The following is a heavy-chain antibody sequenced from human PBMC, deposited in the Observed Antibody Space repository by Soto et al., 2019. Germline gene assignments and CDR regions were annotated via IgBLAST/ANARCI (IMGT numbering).Heavy chain of an antibody. D-gene: IGHD2-21*01. CDR1: GYSFTRYW. J-gene: IGHJ6*02. Sequence: GESLKISCKGSGYSFTRYWIGWVRQMPGKGLELMGIIFPDDFDTRYGPTFQGQVNISADKSNTTAYLQWSSLKASDTAMYYWARHLAGDLGDGIDYWGQGTTVTVSS. CDR3: ARHLAGDLGDGIDY. CDR2: IFPDDFDT. V-gene: IGHV5-51*01.